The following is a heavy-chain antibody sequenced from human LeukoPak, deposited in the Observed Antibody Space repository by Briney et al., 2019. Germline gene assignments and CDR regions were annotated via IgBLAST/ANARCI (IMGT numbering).Heavy chain of an antibody. CDR3: ARGAHKRDDYGGFFDY. V-gene: IGHV3-30*04. J-gene: IGHJ4*02. D-gene: IGHD4-23*01. Sequence: GGSLRLSCAASGFPFSVSAMHWVRQAPGKGLEWVAVISYDGSKKDYADSEKGRFTISRDNSKNTLYLQMNSLRAEDTAIYYCARGAHKRDDYGGFFDYWGQGTLVTVSS. CDR2: ISYDGSKK. CDR1: GFPFSVSA.